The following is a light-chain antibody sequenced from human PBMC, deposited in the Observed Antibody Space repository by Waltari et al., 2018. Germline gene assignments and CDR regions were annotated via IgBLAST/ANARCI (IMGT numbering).Light chain of an antibody. V-gene: IGKV1-39*01. CDR1: QSISSY. Sequence: DIQMTQSPSSLSASVGDRVTITCRASQSISSYLHWYQQKLGEAPQLLIYAASSLQSGVPSRFRGSGSGTDFTLTISTLQPEDFATYYGQQSYTTPRTFGPGTKVDIK. J-gene: IGKJ3*01. CDR3: QQSYTTPRT. CDR2: AAS.